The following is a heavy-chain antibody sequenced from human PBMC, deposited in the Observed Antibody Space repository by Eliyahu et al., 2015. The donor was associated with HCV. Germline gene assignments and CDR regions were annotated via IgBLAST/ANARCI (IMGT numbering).Heavy chain of an antibody. CDR1: GYSFTSYW. CDR2: IYPGDSDT. V-gene: IGHV5-51*01. Sequence: EVQLVQSGAEVKKPGESLKISCKGSGYSFTSYWXGWVRQMPGKGLEWMGIIYPGDSDTRYSPSFQGQVTISADKSISTAYLQWSSLKASDTAMYYCARSGIAVAGVPRNYYYYGMDVWGQGTTVTVSS. CDR3: ARSGIAVAGVPRNYYYYGMDV. J-gene: IGHJ6*02. D-gene: IGHD6-19*01.